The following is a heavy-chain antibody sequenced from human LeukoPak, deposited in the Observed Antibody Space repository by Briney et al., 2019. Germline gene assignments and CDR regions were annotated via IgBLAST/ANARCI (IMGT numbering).Heavy chain of an antibody. CDR2: IKKDGSEK. CDR3: ARHLSGITGYTYGRGIDY. Sequence: PGGSLRLSCAASGFTFSSYWMSWVRQAPGKGLEWAANIKKDGSEKYSVDSVKGRFTISRDNAKTSLYLQMNSLRAEDTAVYYCARHLSGITGYTYGRGIDYWGQGTLVTVSS. V-gene: IGHV3-7*01. CDR1: GFTFSSYW. D-gene: IGHD5-18*01. J-gene: IGHJ4*02.